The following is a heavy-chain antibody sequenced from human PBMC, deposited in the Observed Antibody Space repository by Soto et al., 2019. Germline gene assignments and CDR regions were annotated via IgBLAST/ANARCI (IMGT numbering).Heavy chain of an antibody. D-gene: IGHD3-10*01. CDR3: AKVRGDYYYYGMDV. CDR1: GLTFSSYA. V-gene: IGHV3-23*01. J-gene: IGHJ6*02. CDR2: ISGSGGKT. Sequence: EVQLLESGGGLVQPGGSLRLSCAASGLTFSSYAMSWVRLAPGKGLEWVSGISGSGGKTSYADSVKGRFTISRDNSKNTLSLQMNSLRAEDTAVYYCAKVRGDYYYYGMDVWGQGTTVTVSS.